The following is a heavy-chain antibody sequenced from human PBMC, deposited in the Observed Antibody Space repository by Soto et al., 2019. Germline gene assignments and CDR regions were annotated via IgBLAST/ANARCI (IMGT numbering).Heavy chain of an antibody. CDR3: ASGMVRGVDLSSWFDP. Sequence: PGESLKISCKGSGYGFTGYWIGWVRQMPGKGLEWMGIIYPGDSYTRYSPSFQCQVTISADKSISTAYLQWSSLKASDTAMYYSASGMVRGVDLSSWFDPWRQGSMVTVSS. J-gene: IGHJ5*02. V-gene: IGHV5-51*01. CDR1: GYGFTGYW. CDR2: IYPGDSYT. D-gene: IGHD3-10*01.